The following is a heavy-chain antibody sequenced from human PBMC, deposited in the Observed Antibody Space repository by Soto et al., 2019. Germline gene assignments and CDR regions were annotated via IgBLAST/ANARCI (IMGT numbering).Heavy chain of an antibody. J-gene: IGHJ5*02. CDR1: GGSISSGDYY. V-gene: IGHV4-30-4*01. CDR2: IYYSGST. D-gene: IGHD3-22*01. Sequence: PSETLSLTCTVSGGSISSGDYYWSWIRQPPGKGLEWIGYIYYSGSTYYNPSLKSRVTISVDTSKNQFSLKLSSVTAADTAVYYCARVAPGYDGSGYYYVGRRYNWFDPWGQGTLVTVSS. CDR3: ARVAPGYDGSGYYYVGRRYNWFDP.